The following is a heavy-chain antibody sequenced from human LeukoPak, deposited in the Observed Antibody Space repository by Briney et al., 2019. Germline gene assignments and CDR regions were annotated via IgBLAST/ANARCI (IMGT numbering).Heavy chain of an antibody. CDR2: IYYSGST. CDR3: ARDSAYCSSTSCYPFDY. D-gene: IGHD2-2*01. CDR1: GGSISSSSYY. J-gene: IGHJ4*02. V-gene: IGHV4-39*07. Sequence: SETLSLTCTVSGGSISSSSYYWGWIRQPPGKGLEWIGSIYYSGSTHYNPSLKSRVTISVDTSKNQFSLKLSSVTAADTAVYYCARDSAYCSSTSCYPFDYWGQGTLVTVSS.